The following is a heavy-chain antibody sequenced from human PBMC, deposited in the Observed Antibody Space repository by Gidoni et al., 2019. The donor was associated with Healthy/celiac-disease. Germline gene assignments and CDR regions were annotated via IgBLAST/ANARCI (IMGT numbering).Heavy chain of an antibody. CDR1: GYTFTSYA. V-gene: IGHV1-3*01. CDR2: INAGNGNT. Sequence: QVQLVQSGAEVKKPGASVKVSCKASGYTFTSYAMHWVRQAPGQRLEWMGWINAGNGNTKYSPKFQGRVTITRDTSASTAYMELSSLRSEDTAVYYCAREATPIVVVPAADANWFDPWGQGTLVTFSS. D-gene: IGHD2-2*01. CDR3: AREATPIVVVPAADANWFDP. J-gene: IGHJ5*02.